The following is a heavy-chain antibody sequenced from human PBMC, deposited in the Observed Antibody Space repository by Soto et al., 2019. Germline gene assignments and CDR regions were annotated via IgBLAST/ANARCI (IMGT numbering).Heavy chain of an antibody. CDR2: IYYSGST. CDR3: GRLEGLATISYYFDY. CDR1: GGSISSGGYY. V-gene: IGHV4-31*09. Sequence: SETLSLTCTVAGGSISSGGYYWTWIRQHPEKGLEWIGYIYYSGSTYYNPSLESRVTISVDKSKNQFSLKLMSLSAADTAVYYCGRLEGLATISYYFDYWGQGALVTVSS. J-gene: IGHJ4*02. D-gene: IGHD1-1*01.